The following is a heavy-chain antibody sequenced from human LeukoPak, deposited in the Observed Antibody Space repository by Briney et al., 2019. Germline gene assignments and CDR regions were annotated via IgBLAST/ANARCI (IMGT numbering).Heavy chain of an antibody. V-gene: IGHV4-59*01. CDR3: ARLRSPFRGVVDY. D-gene: IGHD3-10*01. CDR2: IYYSGST. J-gene: IGHJ4*02. Sequence: PSETLSLTCTVSGGSISSYYWSWIRQPPGKGLEWIGYIYYSGSTNYNPSLKSRVTISVDTSKNQFSLKLSSVTAADTAVYYCARLRSPFRGVVDYWGQGTLVTVSS. CDR1: GGSISSYY.